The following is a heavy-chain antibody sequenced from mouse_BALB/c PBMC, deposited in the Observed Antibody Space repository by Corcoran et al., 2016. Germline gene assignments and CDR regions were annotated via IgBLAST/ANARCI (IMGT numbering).Heavy chain of an antibody. CDR1: GFSLTTSGVG. J-gene: IGHJ4*01. V-gene: IGHV8-12*01. D-gene: IGHD1-1*02. CDR2: IYWDNDK. Sequence: QITLKETGPTMATPTQTLSLTCAFSGFSLTTSGVGVGWLRQPPGKALEWLALIYWDNDKRYNPSLRSRLTITKESSKNQVVLTMTNMDPLDIATYYCTHRLSGSGGWDTGYLDYWGHGTMVTVSS. CDR3: THRLSGSGGWDTGYLDY.